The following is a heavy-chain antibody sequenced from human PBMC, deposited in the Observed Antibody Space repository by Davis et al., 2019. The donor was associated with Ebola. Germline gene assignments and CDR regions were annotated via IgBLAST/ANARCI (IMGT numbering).Heavy chain of an antibody. D-gene: IGHD3-22*01. J-gene: IGHJ6*02. V-gene: IGHV3-33*01. Sequence: GGSLRLSCVASGFSFSNYGMHWVRQAPGKGLEWVAVIWHDGSNKYYADSVKGRFTISRDNSKNTLYLQMSSLRAEDTALYYCARGVDDSSGYFHNYGMDVWGQGTAVTVSS. CDR3: ARGVDDSSGYFHNYGMDV. CDR2: IWHDGSNK. CDR1: GFSFSNYG.